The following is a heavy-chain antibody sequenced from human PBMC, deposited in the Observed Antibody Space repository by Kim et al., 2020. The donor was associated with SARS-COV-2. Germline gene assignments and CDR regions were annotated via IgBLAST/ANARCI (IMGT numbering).Heavy chain of an antibody. V-gene: IGHV5-51*01. D-gene: IGHD2-8*01. Sequence: GESLKISCKDSGYSFSTYWIGWVRQMPGKGLEWMGIIFPADSDTRYSPSVQGQVTISADKSISTAYLQWSSLKASDTATYYCARQVSYYYGMDVWGPWTAVNVSS. CDR1: GYSFSTYW. CDR3: ARQVSYYYGMDV. J-gene: IGHJ6*02. CDR2: IFPADSDT.